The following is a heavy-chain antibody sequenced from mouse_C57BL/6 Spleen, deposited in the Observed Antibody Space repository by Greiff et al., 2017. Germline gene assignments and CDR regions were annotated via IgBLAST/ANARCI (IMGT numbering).Heavy chain of an antibody. Sequence: EVQLQHSGPELVKPGASVKISCKASGYSFTDYNMNWVKQSNGKSLEWIGVINPNYGTTSYNQKFKGKATLTVDQSSSTAYMQLNSLTSEDSAVYYCARSSNWDPYYAMDYWGQGTSVTVSS. J-gene: IGHJ4*01. D-gene: IGHD4-1*01. CDR3: ARSSNWDPYYAMDY. CDR1: GYSFTDYN. V-gene: IGHV1-39*01. CDR2: INPNYGTT.